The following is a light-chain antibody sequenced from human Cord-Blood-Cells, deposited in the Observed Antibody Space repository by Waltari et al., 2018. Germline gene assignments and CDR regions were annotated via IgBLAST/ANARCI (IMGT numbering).Light chain of an antibody. CDR2: RNN. CDR3: AAWDDSLSGRV. CDR1: SANIGSNY. Sequence: QSVLTQPPSASGTPGQGVTISCSGSSANIGSNYVYWYQQLPGPAPKLLIYRNNQRPSGVPDRFSGSKSGTSASLAISGLRSEDEADYYCAAWDDSLSGRVFGGGTKLTVL. J-gene: IGLJ3*02. V-gene: IGLV1-47*01.